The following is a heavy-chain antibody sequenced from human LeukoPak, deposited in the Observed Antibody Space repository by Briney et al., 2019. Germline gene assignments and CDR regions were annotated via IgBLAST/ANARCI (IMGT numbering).Heavy chain of an antibody. CDR2: IYHSGNT. V-gene: IGHV4-38-2*02. D-gene: IGHD1-1*01. CDR1: GYSISSGYY. CDR3: ARVRRHYYYYMDV. J-gene: IGHJ6*03. Sequence: SETLSLTCTVSGYSISSGYYWGWIRQPPGKGLEWIGSIYHSGNTYNNPSLKSRVTISVDTSKNQFSLKLSSVTAADTAVYYCARVRRHYYYYMDVGGKGTTVTVS.